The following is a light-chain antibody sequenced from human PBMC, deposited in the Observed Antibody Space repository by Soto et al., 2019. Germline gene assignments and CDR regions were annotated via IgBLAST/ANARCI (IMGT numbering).Light chain of an antibody. CDR3: AAWDDRLNGYV. CDR2: NNN. Sequence: QSVLTQPPSASGTPGQRVTISCSGGSSNIGTNAVNWYQQLPGTAPKLLIYNNNQRPSGVPDRFSGSKSGTSASLAISGLQSEDEADYYCAAWDDRLNGYVFGTGTQLTVL. CDR1: SSNIGTNA. J-gene: IGLJ1*01. V-gene: IGLV1-44*01.